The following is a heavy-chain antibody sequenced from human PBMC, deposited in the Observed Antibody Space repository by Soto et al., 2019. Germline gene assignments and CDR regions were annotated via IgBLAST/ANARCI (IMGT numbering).Heavy chain of an antibody. V-gene: IGHV4-59*12. J-gene: IGHJ6*03. D-gene: IGHD6-13*01. Sequence: SETLSLTCTVSGGSISSYYWSWIRQPPGKGLEWIGYIYYSGSTNYNPSLKSRVTISVDTSKNQFSLKLSSVTAADTAVYYCARERQQLVPYYYYYYMDVWGKGTTVTVSS. CDR3: ARERQQLVPYYYYYYMDV. CDR2: IYYSGST. CDR1: GGSISSYY.